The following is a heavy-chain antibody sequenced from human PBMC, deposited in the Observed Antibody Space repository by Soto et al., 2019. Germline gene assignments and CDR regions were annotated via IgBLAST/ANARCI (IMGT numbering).Heavy chain of an antibody. D-gene: IGHD6-19*01. CDR2: INQDGGEK. CDR3: TRDARYSSAW. J-gene: IGHJ4*02. V-gene: IGHV3-7*05. CDR1: GFIFSSDW. Sequence: GGSLRLSCAASGFIFSSDWMTWVRRAPGKGLEWVANINQDGGEKYYVDSVKGRFTISRDNAKNSLYLQMNSLRVEDTAIYYCTRDARYSSAWWGQGTLVTVSS.